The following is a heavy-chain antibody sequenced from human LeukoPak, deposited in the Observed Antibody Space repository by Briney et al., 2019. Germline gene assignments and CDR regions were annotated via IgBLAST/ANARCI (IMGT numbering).Heavy chain of an antibody. CDR1: GFAFSDYS. J-gene: IGHJ5*02. CDR3: VRRSKDESSGARWFDP. D-gene: IGHD3-22*01. Sequence: GGSLRLSCAASGFAFSDYSMTWVRQSPGKGLEWVSTVTGSGANTYYGDSVKGRFTISRDNSRNTVYLQMNSLSPEDTALFYCVRRSKDESSGARWFDPWGQGTLVTVSS. CDR2: VTGSGANT. V-gene: IGHV3-23*01.